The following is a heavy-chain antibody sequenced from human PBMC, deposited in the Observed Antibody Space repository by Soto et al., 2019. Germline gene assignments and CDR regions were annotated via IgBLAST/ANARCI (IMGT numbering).Heavy chain of an antibody. J-gene: IGHJ6*02. V-gene: IGHV3-48*02. CDR2: ISSSSSTI. CDR3: ARPPPYCSSTSCSLFYYYYGMDV. CDR1: GFTFISYS. Sequence: GGSLRLSCASSGFTFISYSMNWVRQAPGKGLEWVSYISSSSSTIYYADSVKGRFTISRDNAKNSLYLQVNSLRDEDTAVYYCARPPPYCSSTSCSLFYYYYGMDVWGQGTTVTVSS. D-gene: IGHD2-2*01.